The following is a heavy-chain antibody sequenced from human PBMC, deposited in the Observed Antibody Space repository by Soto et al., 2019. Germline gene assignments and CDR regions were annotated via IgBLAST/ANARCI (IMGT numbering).Heavy chain of an antibody. V-gene: IGHV3-30*18. D-gene: IGHD5-18*01. J-gene: IGHJ4*02. CDR1: GFTFSSYG. CDR2: ISYDGSNK. Sequence: PGGSLRLSCAASGFTFSSYGMHWVRQAPGKGLEWVAVISYDGSNKYYADSVKGRFTISRDNSKNTLYLQMNSLRAEDTAVYYCAKEKKQIQLWPYEEGYFDYWGQGTLVTVSS. CDR3: AKEKKQIQLWPYEEGYFDY.